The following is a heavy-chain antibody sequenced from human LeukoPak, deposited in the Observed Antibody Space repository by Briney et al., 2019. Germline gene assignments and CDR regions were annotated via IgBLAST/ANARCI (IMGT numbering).Heavy chain of an antibody. CDR2: INRDGSGT. Sequence: AGGSLRLSCAASRFSFSSYWMYWVRQAPGKGLVWVSRINRDGSGTSYADSVKGRFTISRDNAKNTLYLQMNSLRAEDTAIYYCAREIAVAGLFGMDVWGQGTTVTVSS. J-gene: IGHJ6*02. CDR3: AREIAVAGLFGMDV. CDR1: RFSFSSYW. V-gene: IGHV3-74*01. D-gene: IGHD6-19*01.